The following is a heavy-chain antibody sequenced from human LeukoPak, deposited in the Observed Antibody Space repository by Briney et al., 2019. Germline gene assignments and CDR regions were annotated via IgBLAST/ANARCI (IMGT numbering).Heavy chain of an antibody. CDR2: ISSTYNI. CDR1: GFIFSPYA. D-gene: IGHD7-27*01. Sequence: PGGALRLSCAASGFIFSPYAMNWVRQAPGGGLEWVSYISSTYNIYYSDSVRGRFTISRDNAKNSVYLQMNSLRDEDTAVYYCARDHNWGFAFWGQGTLVAVSS. V-gene: IGHV3-48*02. J-gene: IGHJ4*02. CDR3: ARDHNWGFAF.